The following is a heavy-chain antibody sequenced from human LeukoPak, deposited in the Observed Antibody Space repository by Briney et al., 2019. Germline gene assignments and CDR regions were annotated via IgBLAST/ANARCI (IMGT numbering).Heavy chain of an antibody. D-gene: IGHD3-9*01. CDR2: ISYDGSNK. Sequence: PGRSLRLSCAASGFTFSSYGMHWVRQAPGKGLEWVAVISYDGSNKYYADSVKGRFTISRDNSKNTLYLQMNSLRAEDTAVYYCAKGYYFDILSGYSSLDSWGQGTLVTVSS. J-gene: IGHJ4*02. CDR1: GFTFSSYG. CDR3: AKGYYFDILSGYSSLDS. V-gene: IGHV3-30*18.